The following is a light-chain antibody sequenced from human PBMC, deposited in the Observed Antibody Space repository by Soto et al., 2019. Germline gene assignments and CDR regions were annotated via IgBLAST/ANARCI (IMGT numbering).Light chain of an antibody. Sequence: EIVMTQSPATLSVSPGERATLSCRASQSVSSNLAWYQQKPGQAPRLLIYGASTRATGIPARFSGSGSGTEFTLTISSLQSEDFAVYYCQQYYNWPPITFGQ. CDR1: QSVSSN. CDR2: GAS. J-gene: IGKJ5*01. V-gene: IGKV3-15*01. CDR3: QQYYNWPPIT.